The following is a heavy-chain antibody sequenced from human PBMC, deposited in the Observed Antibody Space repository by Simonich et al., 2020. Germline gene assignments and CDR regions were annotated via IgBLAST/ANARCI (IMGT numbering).Heavy chain of an antibody. CDR1: GYTFTGYY. V-gene: IGHV1-2*02. J-gene: IGHJ6*03. D-gene: IGHD6-6*01. CDR2: INPNSGGT. Sequence: QVQLVQSGAEVKKPGASVKVSCKASGYTFTGYYIHWVRQAPGQGLEWMGGINPNSGGTNYAQKFKGRGTMTRDTSISTAYMELSRLRSDDTAVYYCARDRAARYYYYYYMDVWGKGTTVTVSS. CDR3: ARDRAARYYYYYYMDV.